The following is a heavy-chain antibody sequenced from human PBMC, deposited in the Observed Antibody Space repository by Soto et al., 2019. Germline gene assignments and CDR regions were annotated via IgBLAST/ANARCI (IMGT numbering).Heavy chain of an antibody. D-gene: IGHD2-8*01. Sequence: TLSLTCAISGDSGSSNSAAWNWIRHSPSRGLEWLGRTYYRSKWYNDYAVSVKSRITINPDTSKNQFSLQLNSVTPEDTAVYYCARGKLQVLMVYAIRNDGYYGMDVWGQGTTVTVSS. J-gene: IGHJ6*02. V-gene: IGHV6-1*01. CDR2: TYYRSKWYN. CDR1: GDSGSSNSAA. CDR3: ARGKLQVLMVYAIRNDGYYGMDV.